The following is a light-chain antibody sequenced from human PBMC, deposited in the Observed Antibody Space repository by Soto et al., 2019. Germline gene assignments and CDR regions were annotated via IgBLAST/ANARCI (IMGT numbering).Light chain of an antibody. CDR2: GNS. CDR3: AAWDDRLNAWV. J-gene: IGLJ2*01. CDR1: SSNIGAGYD. V-gene: IGLV1-40*01. Sequence: QSVLTQPPSVSGAPGQRVTISCTGSSSNIGAGYDVHWYQQLPGTAPKLLIYGNSNRPSGVPERFSGSKSGTSASLAITGLQAEDEADYYCAAWDDRLNAWVIGGGTKLTVL.